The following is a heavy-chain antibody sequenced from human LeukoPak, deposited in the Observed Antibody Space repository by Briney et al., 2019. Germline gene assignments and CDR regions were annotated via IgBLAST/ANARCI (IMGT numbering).Heavy chain of an antibody. V-gene: IGHV3-23*01. D-gene: IGHD3-10*01. CDR1: GFTFSSYA. CDR3: AKGGYYGPRYFDL. J-gene: IGHJ2*01. Sequence: GGSLGLSCAASGFTFSSYAVTWVRQAPGKGQEWVSAISGTGGSTFYADSVKGRFTISRDNSKNTLYLQMNSLRADDTAVYYCAKGGYYGPRYFDLWGRGTLVTVSS. CDR2: ISGTGGST.